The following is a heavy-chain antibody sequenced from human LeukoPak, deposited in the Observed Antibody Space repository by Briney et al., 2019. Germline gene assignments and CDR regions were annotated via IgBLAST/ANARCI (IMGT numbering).Heavy chain of an antibody. V-gene: IGHV3-30*18. CDR3: AKDRSSGWYRTDYYYGMDV. CDR2: ISYDASNK. J-gene: IGHJ6*02. Sequence: PGRSLTLSCAAYGFTLSSYGMHWVRQAGGKGLSWMPVISYDASNKYYADSVKGRFTISRDNSKNTLYLQMKSLRAEDTAVYYCAKDRSSGWYRTDYYYGMDVWGQGTTVTVSS. D-gene: IGHD6-19*01. CDR1: GFTLSSYG.